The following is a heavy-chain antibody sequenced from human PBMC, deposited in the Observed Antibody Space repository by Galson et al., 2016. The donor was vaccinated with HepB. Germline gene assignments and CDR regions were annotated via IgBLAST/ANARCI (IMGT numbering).Heavy chain of an antibody. CDR3: ARLLKYDSSGYYSDGFDI. Sequence: QSGAEVKKPGESLKISCKGSGYNFAGYWIGWVRQMPGKGLEWMGIIYPGDSETRYSPSFQGQVTISADKSISTAYLQWSSLKASDTAMYYCARLLKYDSSGYYSDGFDIWGQGTMVTVSS. V-gene: IGHV5-51*03. CDR2: IYPGDSET. D-gene: IGHD3-22*01. CDR1: GYNFAGYW. J-gene: IGHJ3*02.